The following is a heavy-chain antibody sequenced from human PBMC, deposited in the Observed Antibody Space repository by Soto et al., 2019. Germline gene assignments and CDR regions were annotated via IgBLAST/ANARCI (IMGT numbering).Heavy chain of an antibody. CDR1: GFTFSSYD. D-gene: IGHD6-13*01. J-gene: IGHJ4*02. CDR2: ISGSGGST. CDR3: ARHSGPYSRTSPVTY. Sequence: PGGSLRLSCAASGFTFSSYDMSWVRQAPGKGLEWVSAISGSGGSTYYADSVKGRFTISRDNSKNTLYLQMNSLRAEDTAVYYCARHSGPYSRTSPVTYWGQGTLVTVSS. V-gene: IGHV3-23*01.